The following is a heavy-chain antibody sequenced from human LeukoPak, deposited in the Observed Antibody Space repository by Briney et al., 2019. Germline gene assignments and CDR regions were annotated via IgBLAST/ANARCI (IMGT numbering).Heavy chain of an antibody. CDR2: ISYDGSNK. CDR1: GFTFSSYA. J-gene: IGHJ4*02. D-gene: IGHD2/OR15-2a*01. V-gene: IGHV3-30*04. Sequence: SGGSLRLSCAASGFTFSSYAMHWVRQAPGKGLEWVAVISYDGSNKYYADSVKGRFTISRDNSKNTLYLQMNSLRAEDTAVYYCARDRAHKMYYSERFDYWGQGTLVTVSS. CDR3: ARDRAHKMYYSERFDY.